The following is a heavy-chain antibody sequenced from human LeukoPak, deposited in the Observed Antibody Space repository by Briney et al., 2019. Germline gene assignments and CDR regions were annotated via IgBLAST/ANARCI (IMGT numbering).Heavy chain of an antibody. CDR3: ARDSVSWIQLWSTVAYYYYYYMDV. CDR1: GYTFTSYG. J-gene: IGHJ6*03. D-gene: IGHD5-18*01. CDR2: ISAYNGNT. V-gene: IGHV1-18*01. Sequence: GASVKVSCKASGYTFTSYGISWVRQAPGQGLGWMGWISAYNGNTNYAQKLQGRVTMTTDTSTSTAYMELRSLRSDDTAVYYCARDSVSWIQLWSTVAYYYYYYMDVWGKGTTVTVSS.